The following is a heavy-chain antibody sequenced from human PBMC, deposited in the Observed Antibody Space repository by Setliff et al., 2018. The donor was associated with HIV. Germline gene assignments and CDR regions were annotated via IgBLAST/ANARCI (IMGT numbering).Heavy chain of an antibody. V-gene: IGHV4-4*07. D-gene: IGHD2-15*01. CDR1: GGSISTYY. CDR2: VSTSGST. CDR3: ARGQYCGGGSCYSPSYNWFDP. Sequence: SETLSLTCTVSGGSISTYYWSWIRQPAGKGLEWIGRVSTSGSTKCNPSLKSRVTMSLDTSKNEFSLKLSSVTAADTAVYYCARGQYCGGGSCYSPSYNWFDPWGQGTLVTVSS. J-gene: IGHJ5*02.